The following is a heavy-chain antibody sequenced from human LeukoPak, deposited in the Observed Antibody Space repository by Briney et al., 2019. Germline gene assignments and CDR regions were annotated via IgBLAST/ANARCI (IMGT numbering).Heavy chain of an antibody. CDR1: GFTFTSSA. V-gene: IGHV1-58*01. CDR2: IVVGSGNT. CDR3: AACSASCLTYYYYYGMDV. D-gene: IGHD2-2*01. J-gene: IGHJ6*04. Sequence: SVKVSCKASGFTFTSSAVQRVTQACGQRLEWIGWIVVGSGNTNYAQKFQERVTITRDMSTSTAYMELSSLRSEDTAVYYCAACSASCLTYYYYYGMDVWGKGTTVTVSS.